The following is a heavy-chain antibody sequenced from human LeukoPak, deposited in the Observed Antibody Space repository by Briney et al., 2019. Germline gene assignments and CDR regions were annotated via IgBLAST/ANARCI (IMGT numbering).Heavy chain of an antibody. Sequence: PSETLSLTCTVSGGSISSSSYYWGWIRQPPGKGLEWIGSIYYSGSTYYNPSLKSRVTISVDTSKNQFSLKLSSVTAADTAVYYCARDLGLWFGDPDAFDIWGQGTMVTVSS. J-gene: IGHJ3*02. D-gene: IGHD3-10*01. CDR1: GGSISSSSYY. V-gene: IGHV4-39*07. CDR3: ARDLGLWFGDPDAFDI. CDR2: IYYSGST.